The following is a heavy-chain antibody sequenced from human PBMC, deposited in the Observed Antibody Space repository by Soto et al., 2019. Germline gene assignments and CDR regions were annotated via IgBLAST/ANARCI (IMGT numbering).Heavy chain of an antibody. V-gene: IGHV4-30-4*01. J-gene: IGHJ4*02. CDR3: ARRYGGNFDY. CDR1: GGSISSGDYY. D-gene: IGHD1-26*01. Sequence: SETLSLTCPFSGGSISSGDYYWSWIRQPPGKGLEWIGYIYYSGSTYYNPSLKSRVTISVDTSKNQFSLKLSSVTAADTAVYYCARRYGGNFDYWGQGTLVTVSS. CDR2: IYYSGST.